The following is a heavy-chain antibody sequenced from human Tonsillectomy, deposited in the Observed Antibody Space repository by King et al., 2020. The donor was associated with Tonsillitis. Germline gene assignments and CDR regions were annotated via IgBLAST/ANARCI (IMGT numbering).Heavy chain of an antibody. D-gene: IGHD3-10*01. CDR3: VRDSVASGSFDS. CDR2: ITSDASRT. V-gene: IGHV3-74*01. Sequence: VQLVESGGDLVQPGGSLRLSCAASGFTFSTYWMHWVRQAPGKGLVWVSHITSDASRTTCADSVKGRFTISRDNAKNTLYLQMNSLRAEDTAVYYCVRDSVASGSFDSWGQGTLVTVSS. J-gene: IGHJ4*02. CDR1: GFTFSTYW.